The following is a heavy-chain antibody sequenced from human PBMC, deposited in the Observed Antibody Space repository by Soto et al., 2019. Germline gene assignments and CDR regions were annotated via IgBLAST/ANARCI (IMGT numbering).Heavy chain of an antibody. CDR2: ISSPGDSS. V-gene: IGHV3-48*03. J-gene: IGHJ4*02. CDR1: GFTFSSYE. Sequence: EVQLVESGGGLAQPGGSVRLSCAASGFTFSSYEMNWVRQAPGRTLEWVSYISSPGDSSYYADSVKGRFTISRDNAKNTLYVQMSSLGVEDTAVYYCAKVYCSTTTCHVQAFDSWGEGTLDTVSS. D-gene: IGHD2-2*01. CDR3: AKVYCSTTTCHVQAFDS.